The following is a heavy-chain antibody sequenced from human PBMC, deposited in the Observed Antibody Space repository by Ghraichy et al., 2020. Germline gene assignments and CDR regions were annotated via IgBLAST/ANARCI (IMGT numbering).Heavy chain of an antibody. Sequence: GALRLSCAASGLTFSNAWMSWVRQAPGKGLEWVGRIKSKTDGGTTDYATPVKGRFTISRDDSKNTLYLQMNSLKTEDTAVYYCNTVHSSSWYKGYWGQGTLVTVSS. CDR1: GLTFSNAW. V-gene: IGHV3-15*01. CDR3: NTVHSSSWYKGY. CDR2: IKSKTDGGTT. D-gene: IGHD6-13*01. J-gene: IGHJ4*02.